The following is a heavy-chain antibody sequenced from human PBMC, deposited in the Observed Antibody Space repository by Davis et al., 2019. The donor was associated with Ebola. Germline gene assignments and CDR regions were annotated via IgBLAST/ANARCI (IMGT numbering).Heavy chain of an antibody. Sequence: SETLSLTCAVSGVSISSRTNWWTWVRQTPGKGLEWIAEMSYSGGTNYNPSLKSRVTMSVDTSKNQFSLELNSVTAADTAVYYCARGIRAGDYREYWGQGALVTVSS. J-gene: IGHJ4*02. CDR3: ARGIRAGDYREY. V-gene: IGHV4-4*02. CDR1: GVSISSRTNW. D-gene: IGHD4-17*01. CDR2: MSYSGGT.